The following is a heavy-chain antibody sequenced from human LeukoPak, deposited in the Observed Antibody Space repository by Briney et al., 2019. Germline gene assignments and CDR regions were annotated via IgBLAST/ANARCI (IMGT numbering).Heavy chain of an antibody. V-gene: IGHV4-34*01. D-gene: IGHD6-13*01. CDR2: INHSGST. Sequence: PSETLSLTCAVYGGSFSGYYWSWIRQPPGKGLEWTGEINHSGSTNYNPSLKSRVTISVDTSKNQFSLKLSSVTAADTAVYYCARGGPGIAAAGYWGQGTLVTVSS. CDR1: GGSFSGYY. CDR3: ARGGPGIAAAGY. J-gene: IGHJ4*02.